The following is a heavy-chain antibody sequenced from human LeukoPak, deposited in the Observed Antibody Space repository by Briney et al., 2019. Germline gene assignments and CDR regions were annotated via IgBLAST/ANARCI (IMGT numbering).Heavy chain of an antibody. CDR3: ARDSGWLVDY. V-gene: IGHV4-59*01. D-gene: IGHD2-15*01. Sequence: SETLSLTCTVSGGSISNYYWSWIRQPPGTGLEWIGYIHDSGNTNYNPSLKSRVTISVDTTKNQFSLKLSSVTAADTAVYYCARDSGWLVDYWGQGTLVTVSS. CDR1: GGSISNYY. J-gene: IGHJ4*02. CDR2: IHDSGNT.